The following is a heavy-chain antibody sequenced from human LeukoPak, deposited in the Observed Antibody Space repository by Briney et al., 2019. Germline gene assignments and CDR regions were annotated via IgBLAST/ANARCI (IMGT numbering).Heavy chain of an antibody. CDR2: ISNSGSTI. J-gene: IGHJ4*02. D-gene: IGHD3-22*01. V-gene: IGHV3-48*03. CDR3: ARATYYYDSSGYRGGYFDY. CDR1: GFTFSTYE. Sequence: GGSLRLSCAASGFTFSTYEMNWVRQAPGKGLEWVSYISNSGSTIYYADSVKGRFTISRDNSKNALYLQMNSLRAEDTAVYYCARATYYYDSSGYRGGYFDYWGQGTLVTVSS.